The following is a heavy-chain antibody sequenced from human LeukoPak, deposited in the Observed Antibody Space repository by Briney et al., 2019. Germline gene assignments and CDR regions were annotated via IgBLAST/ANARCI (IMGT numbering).Heavy chain of an antibody. CDR3: ARNQDYAEARDDY. CDR2: MSPNSGNT. V-gene: IGHV1-8*01. J-gene: IGHJ4*02. D-gene: IGHD4-17*01. Sequence: ASVKVSCKASGYTFTSYDINWVRQATGQGLEWMGWMSPNSGNTGYAQKFQGRVTMTRNTSISTAYMELSSLRSEDTAVYYCARNQDYAEARDDYWGQGTLVTVSS. CDR1: GYTFTSYD.